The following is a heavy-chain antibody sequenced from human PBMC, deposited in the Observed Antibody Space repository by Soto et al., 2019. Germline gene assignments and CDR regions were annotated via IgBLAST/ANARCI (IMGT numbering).Heavy chain of an antibody. D-gene: IGHD2-15*01. J-gene: IGHJ4*02. CDR1: VYSISSGYY. V-gene: IGHV4-38-2*02. Sequence: WETLSLTCTFSVYSISSGYYWGWIREPPGKGLEWIGSIFHNGNTYYTPSLKSRLSTSVVTSKNQFYLRLTSVTAADTAVYYCARGGAVVEDAPFEYWGQGRLVTVSS. CDR2: IFHNGNT. CDR3: ARGGAVVEDAPFEY.